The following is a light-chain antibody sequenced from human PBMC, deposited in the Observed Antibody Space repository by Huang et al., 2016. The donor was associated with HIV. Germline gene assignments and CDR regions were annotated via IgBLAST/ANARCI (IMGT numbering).Light chain of an antibody. CDR2: GAS. V-gene: IGKV3-15*01. CDR1: LSVSTN. CDR3: QQYDNWPLT. Sequence: ERVMTQSPATVSLSPGERATISCRASLSVSTNLAWYQQRPGQAPRLLIYGASTRATGIHARFSGGGSGAEFTLTISSLQSEEFAVYYCQQYDNWPLTFGGGTKVQIK. J-gene: IGKJ4*01.